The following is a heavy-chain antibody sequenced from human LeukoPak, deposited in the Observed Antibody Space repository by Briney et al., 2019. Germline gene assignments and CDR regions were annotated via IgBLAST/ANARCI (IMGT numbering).Heavy chain of an antibody. D-gene: IGHD1-1*01. CDR3: ARETINWNDVRYNWFDP. V-gene: IGHV1-3*03. CDR2: INAGNGNT. CDR1: GYTFTSYA. Sequence: ASVKVSCKASGYTFTSYAMHWVRQAPGQRLEWMGWINAGNGNTKYSQEFQGRVTITRDTSASTAYMELSSLRSEDMAVYYCARETINWNDVRYNWFDPWGQGTLVTDSS. J-gene: IGHJ5*02.